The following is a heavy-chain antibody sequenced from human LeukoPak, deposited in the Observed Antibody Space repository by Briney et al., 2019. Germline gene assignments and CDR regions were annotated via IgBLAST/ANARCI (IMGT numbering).Heavy chain of an antibody. D-gene: IGHD3-10*01. Sequence: GGSLRLSCAASGFTFSTCAMSWVRQAPGKGLEWLSAVTGGGGSTYYADSVKGRFTISRDNSRNTLYLQLNSLRAEDTALYFCAKDRPTYGSGSPIDFWGQGTLVTVSS. CDR2: VTGGGGST. V-gene: IGHV3-23*01. CDR1: GFTFSTCA. CDR3: AKDRPTYGSGSPIDF. J-gene: IGHJ4*02.